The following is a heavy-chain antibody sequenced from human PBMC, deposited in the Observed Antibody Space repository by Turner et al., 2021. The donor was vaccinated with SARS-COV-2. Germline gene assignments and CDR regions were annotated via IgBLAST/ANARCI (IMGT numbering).Heavy chain of an antibody. Sequence: VQLLESGGGLFKPGGSPILACSTSGFTFSSYNMNWVRQAPGQGLEWVSSISSSSSYTYYADAVKGRFTISRDKAKDSMYLEMNGLSAEDTAVYLCARDLNGYYYDRYGFDYWGQGTLVTVSS. J-gene: IGHJ4*02. CDR3: ARDLNGYYYDRYGFDY. D-gene: IGHD3-22*01. V-gene: IGHV3-21*01. CDR1: GFTFSSYN. CDR2: ISSSSSYT.